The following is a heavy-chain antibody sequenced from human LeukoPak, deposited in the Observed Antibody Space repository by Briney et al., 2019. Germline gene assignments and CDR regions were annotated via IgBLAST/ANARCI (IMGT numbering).Heavy chain of an antibody. CDR3: ARSKMVRGVGFDY. CDR1: GFTFDDYA. V-gene: IGHV3-9*01. CDR2: ISWNSGSI. J-gene: IGHJ4*02. Sequence: GGSLRLSCAASGFTFDDYAMHWVRQAPGKGLEWVSGISWNSGSIGYADSVKGRFTISRDNAKNSLYLQMNSLRAEDTAVYYCARSKMVRGVGFDYWGQGTLVTVSS. D-gene: IGHD3-10*01.